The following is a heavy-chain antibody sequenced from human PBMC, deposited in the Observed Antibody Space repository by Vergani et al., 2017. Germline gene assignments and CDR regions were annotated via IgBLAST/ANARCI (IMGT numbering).Heavy chain of an antibody. CDR2: IIPIFGTA. CDR1: GYTFTSYA. V-gene: IGHV1-69*18. D-gene: IGHD6-19*01. J-gene: IGHJ4*02. Sequence: QVQLVQSGSELKKPGASVKVSCKASGYTFTSYAISWVRQAPGQGLEWMGRIIPIFGTANYAQKFQGRVTITADESTSTAYMELSSLRSEDTAVYYCATAPKAYSSGWSLPGYWGQGTLVTVSS. CDR3: ATAPKAYSSGWSLPGY.